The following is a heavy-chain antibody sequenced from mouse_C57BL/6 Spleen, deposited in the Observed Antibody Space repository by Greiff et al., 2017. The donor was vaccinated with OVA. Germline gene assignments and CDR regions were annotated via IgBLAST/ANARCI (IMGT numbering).Heavy chain of an antibody. J-gene: IGHJ2*01. CDR3: ARDADGFKYYFDY. V-gene: IGHV5-4*01. D-gene: IGHD2-3*01. CDR1: GFTFSSYA. CDR2: ISAGGSYT. Sequence: EVMLVESGGGLVKPGGSLKLSCAASGFTFSSYAMSWVRQTPEKRLEWVATISAGGSYTYYQDNVKGRFTISRDNAKNNLYLQMSQLKSEDTAMYCGARDADGFKYYFDYWGQGTTLTVSS.